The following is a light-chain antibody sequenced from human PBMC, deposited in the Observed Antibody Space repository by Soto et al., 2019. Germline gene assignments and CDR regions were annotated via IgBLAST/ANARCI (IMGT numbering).Light chain of an antibody. V-gene: IGKV3-20*01. CDR2: DAF. CDR1: QSVSSSS. Sequence: EIGLTLSPCTLSLSPGERAYLSCRASQSVSSSSLAWYQQKPGQAPRLLIYDAFIRATGIPDRFSGSGSGSDFTLTISRLEPEDFAVYHCQQYGSSPWTFGQGTKVDIK. CDR3: QQYGSSPWT. J-gene: IGKJ1*01.